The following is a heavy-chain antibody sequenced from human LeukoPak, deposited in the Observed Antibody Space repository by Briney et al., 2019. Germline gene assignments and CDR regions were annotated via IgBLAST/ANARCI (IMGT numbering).Heavy chain of an antibody. Sequence: PSETLSLSSCFSGGSISSTNWWSWVRQPPGQGLAWNGEISTSGLTISNPSLKSRVTMSLDKSQNHLSLNLTSVTAADTAVYYCSRESGAFSPFGYWGQGTLVTVSS. J-gene: IGHJ4*02. CDR2: ISTSGLT. CDR3: SRESGAFSPFGY. CDR1: GGSISSTNW. D-gene: IGHD1-26*01. V-gene: IGHV4-4*02.